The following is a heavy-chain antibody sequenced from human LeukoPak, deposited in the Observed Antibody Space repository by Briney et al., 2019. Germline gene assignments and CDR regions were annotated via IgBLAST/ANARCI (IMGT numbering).Heavy chain of an antibody. CDR2: IYHSGST. D-gene: IGHD4-17*01. CDR3: ARPTYGDYVWFDP. V-gene: IGHV4-38-2*01. J-gene: IGHJ5*02. Sequence: SETLSLTCAVSGYSISSGYYWGWIRQPPGKGLEWIGSIYHSGSTYYNPSLKSRVTISVDTSKNQFSLKLSSVTAADTAVYYCARPTYGDYVWFDPWGRGTLVTVSS. CDR1: GYSISSGYY.